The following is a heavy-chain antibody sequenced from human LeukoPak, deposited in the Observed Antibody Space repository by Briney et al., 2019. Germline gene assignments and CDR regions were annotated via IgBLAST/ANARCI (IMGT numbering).Heavy chain of an antibody. D-gene: IGHD3-22*01. CDR2: ISASSGNT. Sequence: ASVKVSCKASGYRFTSYGFSWVRQAPGQGPEWMGWISASSGNTKYAQKFQGRLNMTTDTTTSTAYMELRSLRSDDTGFYYCARDYYDSGGIYYFDCWGQGTLVTVSS. J-gene: IGHJ4*02. V-gene: IGHV1-18*01. CDR3: ARDYYDSGGIYYFDC. CDR1: GYRFTSYG.